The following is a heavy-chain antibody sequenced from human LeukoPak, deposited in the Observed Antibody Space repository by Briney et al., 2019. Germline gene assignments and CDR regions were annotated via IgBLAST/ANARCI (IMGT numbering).Heavy chain of an antibody. CDR2: ISSSSSTI. V-gene: IGHV3-48*01. Sequence: GGSLRLSCAASGFNFSYHSMNWVRQAPGKGLEWIAYISSSSSTIYYADSVKGRFTISRDDAKDSLYLQMNSLRVEGTAVYYCAGPGIATSFDYWGQGALVTVSS. D-gene: IGHD6-13*01. CDR3: AGPGIATSFDY. CDR1: GFNFSYHS. J-gene: IGHJ4*02.